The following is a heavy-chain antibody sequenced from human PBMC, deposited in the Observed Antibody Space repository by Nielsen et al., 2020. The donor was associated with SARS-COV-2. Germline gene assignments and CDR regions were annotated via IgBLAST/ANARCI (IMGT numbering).Heavy chain of an antibody. CDR1: GYSFTSYW. CDR3: ARHIAVAGTNYYYGMDV. V-gene: IGHV5-51*01. CDR2: IYPGDSDT. D-gene: IGHD6-19*01. Sequence: GGSLRLSCKGSGYSFTSYWIGWVRQMPGKGLEWMGIIYPGDSDTRYSPSFQGQVTISADKSISTAYLQWSSLKASDTAMYYCARHIAVAGTNYYYGMDVWGQGTTVTVSS. J-gene: IGHJ6*02.